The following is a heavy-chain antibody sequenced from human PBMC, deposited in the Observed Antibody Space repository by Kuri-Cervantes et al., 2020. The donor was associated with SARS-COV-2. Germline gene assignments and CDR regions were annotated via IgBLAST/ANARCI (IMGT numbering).Heavy chain of an antibody. V-gene: IGHV4-39*07. Sequence: SQTLSLTCAVSGASISTSGYFWGWIRQPPGKGLEWIGSIYYSGSTYYKSSLTSRVTISVDTSKNQFSLKLSSVTAADTAVYYCARQPQWFDPWGQGTLVTVSS. CDR3: ARQPQWFDP. CDR1: GASISTSGYF. CDR2: IYYSGST. J-gene: IGHJ5*02.